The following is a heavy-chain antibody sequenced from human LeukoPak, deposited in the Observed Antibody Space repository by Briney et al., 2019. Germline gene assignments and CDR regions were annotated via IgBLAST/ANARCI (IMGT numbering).Heavy chain of an antibody. D-gene: IGHD6-6*01. Sequence: PGGSLRLSCAASGFTFSSYWMSWVRQAPGKGLEWVANIKQDETEKNYVDSVKGRFTISRDNAKNSLYLQMNSLRAEDTAVYYCAREGVRAARDYWGQGNLVTVSS. CDR2: IKQDETEK. V-gene: IGHV3-7*01. J-gene: IGHJ4*02. CDR1: GFTFSSYW. CDR3: AREGVRAARDY.